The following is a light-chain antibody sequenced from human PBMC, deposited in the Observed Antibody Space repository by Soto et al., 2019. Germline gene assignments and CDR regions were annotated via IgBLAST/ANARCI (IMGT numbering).Light chain of an antibody. V-gene: IGKV3-11*01. J-gene: IGKJ4*01. CDR3: QQRRNWT. CDR1: QSVSSY. Sequence: EIVLTQSPATLSLSPGERATLSCRASQSVSSYLAWYQQKPGQAPRLLIYDASNRATGIPARFSGSGSGTDFTLTISSLEPVYFGDYYCQQRRNWTFGGGTKVEIK. CDR2: DAS.